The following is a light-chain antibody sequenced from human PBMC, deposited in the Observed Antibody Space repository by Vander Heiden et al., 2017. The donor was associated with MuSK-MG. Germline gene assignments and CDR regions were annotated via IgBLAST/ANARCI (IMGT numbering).Light chain of an antibody. Sequence: DIQMTQSPSSLSASVGDRVTVTCRASESIDTYLNWYQQKPGKAPKLLIYSASNLQSGVPSRFSGSGSGTDFTLTVSSLQPEDFATYVCQHSYGAHSFGPGTKVEIK. CDR3: QHSYGAHS. CDR2: SAS. CDR1: ESIDTY. J-gene: IGKJ3*01. V-gene: IGKV1-39*01.